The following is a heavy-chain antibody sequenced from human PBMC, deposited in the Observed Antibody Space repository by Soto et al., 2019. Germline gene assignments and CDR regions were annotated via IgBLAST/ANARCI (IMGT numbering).Heavy chain of an antibody. Sequence: EVQLLESGGGLVQPGGSLRLSCAASGFTLSSYAMSWVRQAPGKGLEWVSAISGSGGSTYYADSVKGRFTISRDNSKNTLYLQMNSLRAEDTAVYYCAKDKMSVFGYGEKWFDPWGQGTLVTVSS. CDR3: AKDKMSVFGYGEKWFDP. CDR1: GFTLSSYA. J-gene: IGHJ5*02. V-gene: IGHV3-23*01. D-gene: IGHD2-2*03. CDR2: ISGSGGST.